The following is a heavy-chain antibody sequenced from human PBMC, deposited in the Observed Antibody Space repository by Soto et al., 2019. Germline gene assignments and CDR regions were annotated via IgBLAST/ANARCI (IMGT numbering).Heavy chain of an antibody. Sequence: GGSLRLSCAASGFTFSSYWMHWVRQAPGKGLVWVSRINSDGSSTSYADPVKGRFTISRDNAKNTLYLQMNSLRVEDTAVYYCASRYSSSWFNWGQGTLVTVSS. V-gene: IGHV3-74*01. J-gene: IGHJ4*02. CDR1: GFTFSSYW. D-gene: IGHD6-13*01. CDR2: INSDGSST. CDR3: ASRYSSSWFN.